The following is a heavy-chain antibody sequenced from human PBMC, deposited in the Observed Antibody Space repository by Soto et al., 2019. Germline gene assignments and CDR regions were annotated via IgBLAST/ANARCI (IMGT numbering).Heavy chain of an antibody. V-gene: IGHV4-34*01. CDR1: GESYRSCY. CDR3: VHSPNVAVDH. D-gene: IGHD2-15*01. CDR2: ISQTETT. Sequence: SETLSLTCVVYGESYRSCYWSWVRQSPGKGLEWIGEISQTETTAYSPSLKSRVSISADTSKKQFSLTLTSVTAADTAVYYCVHSPNVAVDHWGHGTLVT. J-gene: IGHJ4*01.